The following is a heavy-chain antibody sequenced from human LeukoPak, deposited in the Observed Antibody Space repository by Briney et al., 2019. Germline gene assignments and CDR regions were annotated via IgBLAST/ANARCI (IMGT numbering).Heavy chain of an antibody. Sequence: PSETLPLTCAVSGGXITNGGYYWGWIRQPPGKGLEWIGSIYYSGSTYYNPSLKSRVTISVDTSKNQFSLKVSSVTAADTAVYYCARHCSGGSCYSDFDCWGQGTLVTVSS. D-gene: IGHD2-15*01. CDR1: GGXITNGGYY. CDR2: IYYSGST. V-gene: IGHV4-39*01. J-gene: IGHJ4*02. CDR3: ARHCSGGSCYSDFDC.